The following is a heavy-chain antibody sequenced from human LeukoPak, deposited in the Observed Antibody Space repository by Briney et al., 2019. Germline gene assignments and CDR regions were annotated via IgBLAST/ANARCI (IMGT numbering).Heavy chain of an antibody. J-gene: IGHJ3*02. V-gene: IGHV3-21*01. D-gene: IGHD3-3*01. CDR1: GFTFSSYS. CDR2: ISSSSSYI. CDR3: ARGHGAYYDFWSGYSPLDAFDI. Sequence: PGGSLRLSCAASGFTFSSYSMNWVRQAPGKGLEWVSSISSSSSYIYYADSVKGRFTISRDNAKNSLYLQMNSLRAEDTAVYYCARGHGAYYDFWSGYSPLDAFDIWGQGTMVTVSS.